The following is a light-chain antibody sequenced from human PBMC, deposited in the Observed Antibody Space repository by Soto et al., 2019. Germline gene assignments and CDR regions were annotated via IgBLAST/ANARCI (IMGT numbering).Light chain of an antibody. CDR1: SSDLGDYDY. CDR3: QSYDSSLSALYV. CDR2: EVN. Sequence: QSALTQPPSASGSPGQSVTISCTGTSSDLGDYDYVSWYQQRPGKAPKVMIYEVNKRPSGVPDRFSGSKSGNTASLTVTGLQAEDEADYYCQSYDSSLSALYVFGTGTKLTVL. V-gene: IGLV2-8*01. J-gene: IGLJ1*01.